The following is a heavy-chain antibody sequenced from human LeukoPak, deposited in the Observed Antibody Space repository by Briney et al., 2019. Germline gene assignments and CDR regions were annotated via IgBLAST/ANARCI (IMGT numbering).Heavy chain of an antibody. CDR1: GYTFTSYG. D-gene: IGHD3-3*01. CDR3: ARQDYDFWSGYFDY. J-gene: IGHJ4*02. V-gene: IGHV1-18*01. CDR2: ISAYNGNT. Sequence: GASVKVSCKASGYTFTSYGISWVRQAPGQGLEWMGWISAYNGNTNYAQKLQGRVTMTTDTSTSTAYMELRSLRSDDTAVYYCARQDYDFWSGYFDYWGQGTLVTVSS.